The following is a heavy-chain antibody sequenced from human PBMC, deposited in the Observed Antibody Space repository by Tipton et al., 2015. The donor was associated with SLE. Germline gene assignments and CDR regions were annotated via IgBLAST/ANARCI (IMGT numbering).Heavy chain of an antibody. D-gene: IGHD6-19*01. J-gene: IGHJ2*01. CDR1: GGSISSSRYY. Sequence: TLSLTCNVSGGSISSSRYYWGWIRQPPGKGLEWIGSIYYTGSAYYNPSLKSRVTISVDTSKNQFSLKLTSVTAADTAVYYCARVSSAMGYFDLWGRGTLVTVSS. CDR2: IYYTGSA. V-gene: IGHV4-39*07. CDR3: ARVSSAMGYFDL.